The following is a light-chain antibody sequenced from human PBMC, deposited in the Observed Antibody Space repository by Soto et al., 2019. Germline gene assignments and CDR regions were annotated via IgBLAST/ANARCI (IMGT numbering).Light chain of an antibody. CDR1: QSVKTF. V-gene: IGKV3D-15*01. J-gene: IGKJ5*01. Sequence: EIVLTQSPATLSLSPGERATLSCGASQSVKTFLVWYQQRPGQAPRLLIHDASHRAAGIPARFSGSGSGTEFTLTISSLQSEDFAVYYCQQYNNWPITFGQGTRLEIK. CDR3: QQYNNWPIT. CDR2: DAS.